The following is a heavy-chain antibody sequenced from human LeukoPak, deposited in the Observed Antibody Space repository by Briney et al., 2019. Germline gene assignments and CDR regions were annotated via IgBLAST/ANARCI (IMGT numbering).Heavy chain of an antibody. D-gene: IGHD6-19*01. CDR2: IIPIFGTA. CDR3: ARLYSSGWYFDY. V-gene: IGHV1-69*06. CDR1: GGTFSSYA. J-gene: IGHJ4*02. Sequence: SVKVSCKASGGTFSSYAISWVRQAPGQGLEWMGGIIPIFGTANYAQKFQGRVTITADKSTSTAYMELSSLRSEDTAVYYCARLYSSGWYFDYWGQGTLVTVSS.